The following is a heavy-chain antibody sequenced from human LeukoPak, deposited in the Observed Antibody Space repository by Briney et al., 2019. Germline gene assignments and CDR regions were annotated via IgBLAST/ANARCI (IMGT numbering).Heavy chain of an antibody. V-gene: IGHV3-23*01. CDR1: GFTFRSYA. CDR2: ITDNGLAR. J-gene: IGHJ4*02. D-gene: IGHD5-24*01. CDR3: ARDGWGWAQYDY. Sequence: GSLSLSCTGSGFTFRSYAMGWVRQAPAKGLEWVAGITDNGLARNYADSVQGRFTIHRDDSRSTVDLQMNSLRVEDTALYYCARDGWGWAQYDYWGQGTLVTVSS.